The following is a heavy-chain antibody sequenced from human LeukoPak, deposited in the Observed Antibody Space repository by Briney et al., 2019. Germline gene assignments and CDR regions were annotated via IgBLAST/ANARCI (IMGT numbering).Heavy chain of an antibody. V-gene: IGHV3-7*03. CDR3: AKLYYYDSSGYYGYYFDY. CDR1: GFTFSSYW. Sequence: GGSLRLSCAASGFTFSSYWMSWVRQAPGKGLEWVANIKQDGSEKYYVDSVKGRFTISRDNAKNSLYLQMNSLRAEDTAVYYCAKLYYYDSSGYYGYYFDYWGQGTLVTVSS. D-gene: IGHD3-22*01. CDR2: IKQDGSEK. J-gene: IGHJ4*02.